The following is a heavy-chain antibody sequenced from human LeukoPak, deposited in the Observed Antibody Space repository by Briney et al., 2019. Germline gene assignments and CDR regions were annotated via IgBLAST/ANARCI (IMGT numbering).Heavy chain of an antibody. CDR1: GFTFSSYA. V-gene: IGHV3-23*01. CDR2: ISGSGGST. J-gene: IGHJ4*02. D-gene: IGHD6-6*01. Sequence: GGSLRLSCAASGFTFSSYAMSWVRQAPGKGLEWVSAISGSGGSTYYADSVKGRFTISRDNSKNTLYLQMNSLRAEDTAVYYCARDHLKDSGSPPLGLFDYWGQGTLVTVSS. CDR3: ARDHLKDSGSPPLGLFDY.